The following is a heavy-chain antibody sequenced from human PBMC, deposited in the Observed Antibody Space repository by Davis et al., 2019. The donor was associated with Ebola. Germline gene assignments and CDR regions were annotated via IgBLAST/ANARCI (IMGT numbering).Heavy chain of an antibody. CDR1: GGTFSSYA. CDR3: ARGDYGDYVGVDY. CDR2: INPNSGGT. Sequence: ASVKVSCKASGGTFSSYAISWVRQAPGQGLEWMGWINPNSGGTNYAQKFQGWVTMTRDTSISTAYMELSRLRSDDTAVYYCARGDYGDYVGVDYWGQGTLVTVSS. J-gene: IGHJ4*02. D-gene: IGHD4-17*01. V-gene: IGHV1-2*04.